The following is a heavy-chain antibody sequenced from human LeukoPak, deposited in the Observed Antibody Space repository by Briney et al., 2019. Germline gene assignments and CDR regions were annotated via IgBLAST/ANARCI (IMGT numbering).Heavy chain of an antibody. CDR1: GGYTGSHY. Sequence: SETLSLTCTVSGGYTGSHYWSWIRQPAGKGLEWIGRISPSGTTHYNPSLGSRVSISMDMSTNQFSLKLSSVTAADTAVYYCAVRQRPGAFDIWGQGTVVTVSS. J-gene: IGHJ3*02. CDR2: ISPSGTT. D-gene: IGHD1-14*01. CDR3: AVRQRPGAFDI. V-gene: IGHV4-4*07.